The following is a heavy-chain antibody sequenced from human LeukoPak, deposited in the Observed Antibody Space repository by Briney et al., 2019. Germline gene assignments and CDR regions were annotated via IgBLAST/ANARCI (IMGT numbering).Heavy chain of an antibody. CDR1: GFTFSTYW. V-gene: IGHV3-7*01. J-gene: IGHJ4*02. D-gene: IGHD4-11*01. CDR3: ARGGTTVTARDYFDY. CDR2: IKQVGSEK. Sequence: GGSLRLSCAASGFTFSTYWMSWVRQAPGKGLEWVANIKQVGSEKNYVDSVLGRFTISRDNAENSLYLQMNSLRAEDTAVYYCARGGTTVTARDYFDYWGQGTLVTVSS.